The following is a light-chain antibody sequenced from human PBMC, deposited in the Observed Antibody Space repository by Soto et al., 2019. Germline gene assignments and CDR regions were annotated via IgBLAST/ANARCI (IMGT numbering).Light chain of an antibody. J-gene: IGLJ3*02. CDR2: DVT. CDR3: SSYTSRSTLMV. Sequence: QSALTQPASVSGSPGQSITISCTGTSSDVGGYNYVSWYQHHPGKAPKLMIYDVTSRPSGVSNRFSGSKSGNTASLTISGLQAEDEADYFCSSYTSRSTLMVFGGRTKVTVL. V-gene: IGLV2-14*01. CDR1: SSDVGGYNY.